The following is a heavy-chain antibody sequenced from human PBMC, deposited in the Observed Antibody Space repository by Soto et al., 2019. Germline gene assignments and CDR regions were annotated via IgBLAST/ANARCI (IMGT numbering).Heavy chain of an antibody. D-gene: IGHD4-4*01. CDR3: ARATVQRHFDS. CDR2: IYYTGST. Sequence: SETLSLTCTVSGGSISNKYWTWIRQPPGKGLEWIGYIYYTGSTTYHPSLTSRVAISLDTSMQQFSLRLNFVTAADTAVYYCARATVQRHFDSWGQGTLVTVSS. V-gene: IGHV4-59*01. CDR1: GGSISNKY. J-gene: IGHJ4*02.